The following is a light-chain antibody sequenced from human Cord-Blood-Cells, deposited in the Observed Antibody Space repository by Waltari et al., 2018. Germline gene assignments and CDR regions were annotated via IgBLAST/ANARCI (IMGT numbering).Light chain of an antibody. Sequence: PLTLPASVSGSPGPSLTLSFTVSSSVVGGFTYFSLYQQHPGKAPKLMIYEVSNRPSGFANRFSGSKSGNTASLTSSGLQAEDEADYYCSSYTSSSTLYVFGTGTKVTVL. CDR1: SSVVGGFTY. CDR3: SSYTSSSTLYV. J-gene: IGLJ1*01. V-gene: IGLV2-14*01. CDR2: EVS.